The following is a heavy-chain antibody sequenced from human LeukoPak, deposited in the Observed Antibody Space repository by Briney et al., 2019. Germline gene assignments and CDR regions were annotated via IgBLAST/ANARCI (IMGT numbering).Heavy chain of an antibody. V-gene: IGHV3-23*01. CDR1: GFTVSSNY. Sequence: GGSLRLSCAASGFTVSSNYMSWVRQAPGKGLEWVSSISGSGNRTYYADSVKGRFTISRDNSKNTLFLQMNSLRAEDTAVYYCAKNLYCGGGSCYPSALGMDVWGQGTTVTVSS. D-gene: IGHD2-15*01. J-gene: IGHJ6*02. CDR3: AKNLYCGGGSCYPSALGMDV. CDR2: ISGSGNRT.